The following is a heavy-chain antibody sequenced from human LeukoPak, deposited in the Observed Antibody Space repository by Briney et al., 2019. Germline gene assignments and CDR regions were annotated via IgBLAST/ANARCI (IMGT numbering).Heavy chain of an antibody. CDR1: GGTFSSYA. CDR2: IIPIFGTA. J-gene: IGHJ3*02. D-gene: IGHD3-16*02. CDR3: ARGKFNDYVWGSYRYDAFDI. V-gene: IGHV1-69*13. Sequence: ASVKVPCKASGGTFSSYAISWVRQAPGQGLEWMGGIIPIFGTANYAQKFQGRVTITADESTSTAYMELSSLRSEDTAVYYCARGKFNDYVWGSYRYDAFDIWGQGTMVTVSS.